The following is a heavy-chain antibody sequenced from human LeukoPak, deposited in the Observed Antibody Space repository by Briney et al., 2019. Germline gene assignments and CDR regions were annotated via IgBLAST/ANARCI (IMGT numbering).Heavy chain of an antibody. V-gene: IGHV1-2*06. CDR3: ARDSPIAVSGTYDY. J-gene: IGHJ4*02. CDR1: GYTFTGYY. CDR2: INPNSGGT. Sequence: ASVKVSCKASGYTFTGYYMHWVRQAPGQGLEWMGRINPNSGGTKYAQKFQGRATMTRDTSISTAYMELTRMTSDDTAIYYCARDSPIAVSGTYDYWGQGTLVTVSS. D-gene: IGHD6-19*01.